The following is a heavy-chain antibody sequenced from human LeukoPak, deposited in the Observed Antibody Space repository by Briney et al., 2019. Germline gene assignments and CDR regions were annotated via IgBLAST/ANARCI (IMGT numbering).Heavy chain of an antibody. Sequence: SETLSLTCTVSGGSIVSSAYYWGWIRQPPGKGLDYIGTMPYSGSAYYNPSLKSRVTISVDTSKNQFSLKLSSVTAADTVVYYCARDQSVLLPAAIGTDYWGQGTLVTVSP. CDR1: GGSIVSSAYY. J-gene: IGHJ4*02. D-gene: IGHD2-2*01. CDR3: ARDQSVLLPAAIGTDY. V-gene: IGHV4-39*07. CDR2: MPYSGSA.